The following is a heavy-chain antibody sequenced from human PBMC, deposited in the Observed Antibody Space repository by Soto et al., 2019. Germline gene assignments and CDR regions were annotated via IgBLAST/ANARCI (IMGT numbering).Heavy chain of an antibody. D-gene: IGHD3-16*01. V-gene: IGHV3-7*01. J-gene: IGHJ4*02. Sequence: EVQLVESGGDLVQPGGSLRLSCAASGFTFRAYLMSWVRQAPGKGLDWVANINQDGRREYYADSVQGRFTISRDNAKNSLYLHMNSLRAEDTAVYYCATSHGDGWESERHRYWGPGTLVTVSS. CDR1: GFTFRAYL. CDR2: INQDGRRE. CDR3: ATSHGDGWESERHRY.